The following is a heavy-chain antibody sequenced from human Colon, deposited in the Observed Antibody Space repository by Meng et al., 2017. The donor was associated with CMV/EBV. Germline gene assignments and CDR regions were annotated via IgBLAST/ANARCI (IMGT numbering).Heavy chain of an antibody. V-gene: IGHV1-46*01. D-gene: IGHD4-11*01. CDR1: GYKCSSSS. CDR3: AIDNSNWATDF. J-gene: IGHJ4*02. Sequence: SCKTSGYKCSSSSMHWMRPAPGQGWNWMGIFGPRGDSTNYAENFVGRFTMTADMSTNTMHMELSSLRSDDTAVYYCAIDNSNWATDFWGQGTLVTVSS. CDR2: FGPRGDST.